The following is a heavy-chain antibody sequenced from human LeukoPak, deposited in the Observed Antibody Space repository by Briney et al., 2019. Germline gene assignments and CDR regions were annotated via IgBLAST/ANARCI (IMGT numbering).Heavy chain of an antibody. CDR2: ISGSGGVT. V-gene: IGHV3-23*01. CDR1: GFTFSSNA. J-gene: IGHJ3*02. CDR3: AKDLSYSPVADAFDI. Sequence: GGSLRLSCVASGFTFSSNAMTWVRQTPGKGLEWVSGISGSGGVTYYADSVKGRFTISRDNSKNTLYLQMSSLRAEDTAVYYCAKDLSYSPVADAFDIWGQGTMVTVSS. D-gene: IGHD1-26*01.